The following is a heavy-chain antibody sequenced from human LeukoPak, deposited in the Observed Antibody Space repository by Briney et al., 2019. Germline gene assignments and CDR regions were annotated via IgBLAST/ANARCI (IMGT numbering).Heavy chain of an antibody. CDR3: ARDSGYAFDT. D-gene: IGHD2-15*01. CDR2: IRSSSSTI. V-gene: IGHV3-48*02. CDR1: GFTLSSYR. Sequence: GGSLRLSCAASGFTLSSYRMNWVRQAPGKGLEWVSYIRSSSSTIYYADSVKGRFTISSDNAKNSLYLQVNTLRDEDTAVYFCARDSGYAFDTWGQGTMVTVSS. J-gene: IGHJ3*02.